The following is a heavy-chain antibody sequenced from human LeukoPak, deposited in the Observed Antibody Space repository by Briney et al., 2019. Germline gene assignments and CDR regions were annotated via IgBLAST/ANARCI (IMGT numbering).Heavy chain of an antibody. J-gene: IGHJ5*02. D-gene: IGHD3-10*01. CDR2: IRSKAYGGTT. Sequence: GGSLRLSCTASGFTFGDYAMSWVRQAPGKGLEWVGFIRSKAYGGTTEYAASVKGRFTISRDDSKSIAYLQMNSLKTEDTAVYYCTRGSEVRGVTPWGQGTLVTVSS. V-gene: IGHV3-49*04. CDR3: TRGSEVRGVTP. CDR1: GFTFGDYA.